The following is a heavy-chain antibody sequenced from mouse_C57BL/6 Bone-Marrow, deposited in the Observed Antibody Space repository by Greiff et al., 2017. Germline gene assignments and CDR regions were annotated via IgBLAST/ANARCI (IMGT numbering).Heavy chain of an antibody. J-gene: IGHJ2*01. V-gene: IGHV1-82*01. CDR1: GYAFSSSW. Sequence: VNVVESGPELVKPGASVKISCKASGYAFSSSWMNWVKQRPGKGLEWIGRIYPGDGDTNYNGKFTGKATLTADKSSSTAYMQLSSLTSEDSAVYFCASTVGDYWGQGTTLTVSS. CDR3: ASTVGDY. CDR2: IYPGDGDT. D-gene: IGHD1-1*01.